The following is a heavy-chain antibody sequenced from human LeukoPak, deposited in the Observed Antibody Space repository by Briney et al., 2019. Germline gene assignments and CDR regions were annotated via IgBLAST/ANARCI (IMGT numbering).Heavy chain of an antibody. D-gene: IGHD3-22*01. CDR1: GFTFSSYN. J-gene: IGHJ4*02. Sequence: GGSLRLSCAASGFTFSSYNMNWVRQAPGKGLEWVSSISGSSSFIFYADSVKGRFTISRDNAKNSLYLQMNSLRAEDTAVYYCARDGLRGYYDSSGFFDYWGQGTLVTVSS. V-gene: IGHV3-21*01. CDR3: ARDGLRGYYDSSGFFDY. CDR2: ISGSSSFI.